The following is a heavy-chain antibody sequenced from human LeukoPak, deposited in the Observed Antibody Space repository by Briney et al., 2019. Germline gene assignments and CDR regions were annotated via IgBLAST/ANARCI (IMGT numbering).Heavy chain of an antibody. CDR1: GGSVINGGYY. J-gene: IGHJ4*02. Sequence: SQTLSLTCTVSGGSVINGGYYWSWIRQPPGKGLEWIGSIYQSGSTYYNPSLKSRVTISVDKSKNQFSLRLSSVTAADTAVYYCARVYCSSTSCYKRGPFDYWGQGTLVTVSS. CDR3: ARVYCSSTSCYKRGPFDY. CDR2: IYQSGST. V-gene: IGHV4-30-2*01. D-gene: IGHD2-2*02.